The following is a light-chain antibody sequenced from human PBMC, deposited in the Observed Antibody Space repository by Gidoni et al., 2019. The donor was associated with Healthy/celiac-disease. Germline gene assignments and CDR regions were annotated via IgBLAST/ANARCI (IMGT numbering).Light chain of an antibody. CDR2: AAS. CDR1: QSISSY. CDR3: QQSYSTPLFT. J-gene: IGKJ3*01. Sequence: DIQLTQSPSSLSASVGDSVTITCRASQSISSYLHWYQHKPGKAPKLLINAASSLQSGVPSRFSCSGSWTDFTLTISSLQPEDFATYYCQQSYSTPLFTFGPGTKVDIK. V-gene: IGKV1-39*01.